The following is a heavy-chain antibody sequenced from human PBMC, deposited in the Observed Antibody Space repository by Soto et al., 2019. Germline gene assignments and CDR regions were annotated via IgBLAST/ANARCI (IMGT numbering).Heavy chain of an antibody. CDR1: GGTFSSYA. J-gene: IGHJ6*02. CDR2: IIPIFGTA. D-gene: IGHD3-9*01. V-gene: IGHV1-69*13. Sequence: ASVKVSCKASGGTFSSYAISWVRQAPGQGLEWMGGIIPIFGTANYAQKFQGRVTITADESTSTAYMELSSLRSEDTAVYYCASRADWFSGYHYYYGMDVWGQGTTVTVSS. CDR3: ASRADWFSGYHYYYGMDV.